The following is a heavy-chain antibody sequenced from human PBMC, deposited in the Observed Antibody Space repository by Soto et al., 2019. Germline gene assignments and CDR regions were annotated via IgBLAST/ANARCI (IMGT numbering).Heavy chain of an antibody. V-gene: IGHV3-9*01. CDR3: TTTYPNDDSRVVAY. CDR2: ITWNSGSK. J-gene: IGHJ4*02. Sequence: EVQLVESGGGLVQPGRSLRLSCAASGFTFDDYAMHWVRQPPGKGQEWVSGITWNSGSKDYADSVKGRFTISRDNRKNSLYLQMNSLRGEDTALYYCTTTYPNDDSRVVAYWGQGTLVTVSS. CDR1: GFTFDDYA. D-gene: IGHD1-1*01.